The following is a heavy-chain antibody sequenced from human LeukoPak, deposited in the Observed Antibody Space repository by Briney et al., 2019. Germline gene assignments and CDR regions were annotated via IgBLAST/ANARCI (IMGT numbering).Heavy chain of an antibody. Sequence: GGSLRLSCAASGFTFSSYSMNWVRQAPGKGLEWVSSISSSSSYIYYADSVKGRFTISRDNAKNSLYLQMNSLRAEDTAVYYCARDSHRWGGQTYYFDYWGQGTLVTVSS. CDR2: ISSSSSYI. V-gene: IGHV3-21*01. D-gene: IGHD3-16*01. J-gene: IGHJ4*02. CDR1: GFTFSSYS. CDR3: ARDSHRWGGQTYYFDY.